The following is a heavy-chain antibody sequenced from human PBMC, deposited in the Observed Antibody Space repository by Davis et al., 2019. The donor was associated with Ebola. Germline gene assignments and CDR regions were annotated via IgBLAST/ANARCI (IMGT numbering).Heavy chain of an antibody. CDR2: IYSGGST. D-gene: IGHD6-19*01. Sequence: GESLKISCAASGFTVSSNYMSWVRQAPGKGLEWVSVIYSGGSTYYADSVKGRFTISRHNSKNTLYLQMNSLRAEDTAVYYCARGRSSGWPYYFDYWGQGTLVTVSS. J-gene: IGHJ4*02. CDR1: GFTVSSNY. CDR3: ARGRSSGWPYYFDY. V-gene: IGHV3-53*04.